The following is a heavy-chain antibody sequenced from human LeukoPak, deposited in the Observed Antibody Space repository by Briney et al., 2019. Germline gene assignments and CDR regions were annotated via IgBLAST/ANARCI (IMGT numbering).Heavy chain of an antibody. J-gene: IGHJ4*02. CDR3: ARDWDPLVYSSSWYRTALLFFDY. D-gene: IGHD6-13*01. V-gene: IGHV1-18*01. Sequence: GASVKVSCKASSYTFTSYGISWVRQAPGQGLEWMGWISAYNGNTNYAQKLQGRVTMTTDTSTSTAYMELRSLRSDDTAVYYCARDWDPLVYSSSWYRTALLFFDYWGQGTLVTVSS. CDR2: ISAYNGNT. CDR1: SYTFTSYG.